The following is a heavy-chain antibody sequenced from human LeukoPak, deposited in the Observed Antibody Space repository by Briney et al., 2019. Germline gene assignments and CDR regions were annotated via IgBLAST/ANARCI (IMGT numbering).Heavy chain of an antibody. J-gene: IGHJ4*02. CDR2: IYHSGST. CDR3: ARGGHYDILTGYYPAVDY. CDR1: GGSISSGGYS. V-gene: IGHV4-30-2*01. Sequence: ASETLSLTCAVSGGSISSGGYSWSWIRQPPGKGLEWIGYIYHSGSTYYNPSLKSRVTISVDRSKNQFSLKLSSVTAADTAVYYCARGGHYDILTGYYPAVDYWGQGTLVTVSS. D-gene: IGHD3-9*01.